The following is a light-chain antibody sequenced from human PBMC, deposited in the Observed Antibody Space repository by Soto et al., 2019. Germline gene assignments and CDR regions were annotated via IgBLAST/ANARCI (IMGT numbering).Light chain of an antibody. Sequence: DIQMTQSPSSLSASVGDRVTITCQASHDIKTYLNWFQEKPGKTPNLLIYDASNLQTGVPSRFSGSGSGTHFTFTIISLQPEDIATYYCHRYDSLPTTFGQGTRLDI. V-gene: IGKV1-33*01. CDR3: HRYDSLPTT. CDR1: HDIKTY. CDR2: DAS. J-gene: IGKJ5*01.